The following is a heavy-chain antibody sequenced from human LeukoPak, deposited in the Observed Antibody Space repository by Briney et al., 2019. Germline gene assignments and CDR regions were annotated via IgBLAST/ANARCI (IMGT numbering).Heavy chain of an antibody. CDR3: ARGYGDNSGAFDI. J-gene: IGHJ3*02. CDR2: IYYSGRT. CDR1: GGSIMVAAYS. D-gene: IGHD4-23*01. V-gene: IGHV4-30-2*01. Sequence: SETLSLTCTVSGGSIMVAAYSWSWIRQPPGKGLEWIGYIYYSGRTYYNPSLKSRVTISLDRSKNQFALKVSSVTAADTAVYFCARGYGDNSGAFDIWGQGTLVTVSS.